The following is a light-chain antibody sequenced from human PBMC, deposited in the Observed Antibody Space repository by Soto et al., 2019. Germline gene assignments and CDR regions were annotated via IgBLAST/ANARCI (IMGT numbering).Light chain of an antibody. J-gene: IGLJ2*01. V-gene: IGLV2-14*01. Sequence: QSALSQPASVSGSPGQSITISCTGTSSDVGGFEYVSWYQHQPGKAPKLIIYDVTKRPSGVSNRFSGSKSGNTASLTISGIQAEDEGDYYCSSYTTNSPPVVFGGGTKVTVL. CDR3: SSYTTNSPPVV. CDR1: SSDVGGFEY. CDR2: DVT.